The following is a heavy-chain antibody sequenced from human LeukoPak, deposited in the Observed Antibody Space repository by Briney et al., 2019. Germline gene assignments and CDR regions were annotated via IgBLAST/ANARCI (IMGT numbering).Heavy chain of an antibody. CDR3: AREGTRPNYYDSNGYYYHHLGWFDP. D-gene: IGHD3-22*01. CDR2: IKQDGSEK. J-gene: IGHJ5*02. V-gene: IGHV3-7*01. Sequence: GGSLRLSCAASGFTFSNYWMSWVRQAPGKGLEWVANIKQDGSEKYYVDSVKGRFITSRDNAKNSLYLQMNSLRAEDTAVHYCAREGTRPNYYDSNGYYYHHLGWFDPWGQGTLVTVSS. CDR1: GFTFSNYW.